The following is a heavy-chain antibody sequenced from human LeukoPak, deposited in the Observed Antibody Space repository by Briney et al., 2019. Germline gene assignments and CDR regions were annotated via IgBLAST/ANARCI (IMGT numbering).Heavy chain of an antibody. D-gene: IGHD3-16*01. V-gene: IGHV1-18*01. Sequence: ASVKVSCKAYGYTFTNYGISWVWQAPGQGLEWMGWISARDGRRNFAQNVQGRVTMTRDTSTSTVYTELTSLTSDDTAMYYCARDYYDIIGSEYDTFTIWGQGTMVTVSS. CDR3: ARDYYDIIGSEYDTFTI. CDR2: ISARDGRR. J-gene: IGHJ3*02. CDR1: GYTFTNYG.